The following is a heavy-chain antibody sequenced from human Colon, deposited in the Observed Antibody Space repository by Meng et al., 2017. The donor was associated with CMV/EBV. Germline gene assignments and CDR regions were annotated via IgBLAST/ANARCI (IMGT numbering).Heavy chain of an antibody. CDR2: ISAYNGNT. Sequence: ASVKVSCKASGYTFTSYGISWVRQAPGQGLEWMGWISAYNGNTNYAQKLQDRVTMTSDTSTRTAYMELGSLRSDDTAVYYCARDRQVRDYGSASHYKNYGMDVWGQGSTVTVSS. CDR1: GYTFTSYG. J-gene: IGHJ6*02. CDR3: ARDRQVRDYGSASHYKNYGMDV. V-gene: IGHV1-18*01. D-gene: IGHD3-10*01.